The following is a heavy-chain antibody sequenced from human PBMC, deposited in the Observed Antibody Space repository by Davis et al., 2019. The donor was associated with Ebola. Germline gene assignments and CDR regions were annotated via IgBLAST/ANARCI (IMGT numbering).Heavy chain of an antibody. V-gene: IGHV1-3*01. CDR2: INAGNGNT. CDR1: GYTFTSYT. D-gene: IGHD3-22*01. CDR3: ARGPSYYDSSGYFPDAFDI. J-gene: IGHJ3*02. Sequence: ASVKVSCKASGYTFTSYTIHWVRQAPGQRLEWMGWINAGNGNTKYSQKLQGRVTITRDTSTSTAYMELRSLRSDDTAVYYCARGPSYYDSSGYFPDAFDIWGQGTMVTVFS.